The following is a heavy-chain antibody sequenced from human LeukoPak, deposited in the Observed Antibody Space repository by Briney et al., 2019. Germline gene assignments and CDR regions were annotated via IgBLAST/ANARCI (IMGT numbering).Heavy chain of an antibody. CDR2: SNPSGGST. Sequence: ASVKVSCKASGDTFTTDYIHWVRQGPGQGPEWMGVSNPSGGSTTNAQKFQGRVTMTRDTSTSTVYMELSSLRSEDTVIYYCARARGSGSYYGHDYYYYHYMDVWGKGTTVTVSS. J-gene: IGHJ6*03. CDR1: GDTFTTDY. V-gene: IGHV1-46*01. D-gene: IGHD3-10*01. CDR3: ARARGSGSYYGHDYYYYHYMDV.